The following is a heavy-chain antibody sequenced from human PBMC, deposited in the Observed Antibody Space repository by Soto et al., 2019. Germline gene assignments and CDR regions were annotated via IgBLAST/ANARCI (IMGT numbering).Heavy chain of an antibody. J-gene: IGHJ6*03. CDR1: GFTFSSYG. CDR3: AKVIQGYYYYMDV. V-gene: IGHV3-30*18. Sequence: QVQLVESGGGVVQPGRSLRLSCAASGFTFSSYGMHWVRQAPGKGLEWVAVISYDGSNKYYADSVKGRFTISRDNSKNPLYLQMNSLRAEDTAVYYCAKVIQGYYYYMDVWGKGTTVTVSS. CDR2: ISYDGSNK.